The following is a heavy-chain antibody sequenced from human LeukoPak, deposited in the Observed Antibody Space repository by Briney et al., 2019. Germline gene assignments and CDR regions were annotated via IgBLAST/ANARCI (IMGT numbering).Heavy chain of an antibody. CDR2: IYTSGST. CDR3: ARDHHDCSSTSCPNWFDP. V-gene: IGHV4-4*07. D-gene: IGHD2-2*01. J-gene: IGHJ5*02. Sequence: SETLSLTCTVSGGSISSYYWSWIRQPAGKGLEWIGRIYTSGSTNYNPSLKSRVTMSVDTSKSQFSLKLSSVTAADTAVYYCARDHHDCSSTSCPNWFDPWGQGTLVTVSS. CDR1: GGSISSYY.